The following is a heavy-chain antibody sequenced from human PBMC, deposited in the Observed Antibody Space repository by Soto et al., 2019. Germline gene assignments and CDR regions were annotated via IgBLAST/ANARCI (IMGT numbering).Heavy chain of an antibody. CDR2: IYYSGST. CDR3: ARDYVYSSSRADYYYGMDV. CDR1: GGSISSGGYC. D-gene: IGHD6-6*01. J-gene: IGHJ6*02. V-gene: IGHV4-31*03. Sequence: SETLSLTCTVSGGSISSGGYCWSWIRQHPGKGLEWIGYIYYSGSTYYNPSLKSRVTISVDTSKNQFSLKLSSVTAADTAVYYCARDYVYSSSRADYYYGMDVWGQGTTVTV.